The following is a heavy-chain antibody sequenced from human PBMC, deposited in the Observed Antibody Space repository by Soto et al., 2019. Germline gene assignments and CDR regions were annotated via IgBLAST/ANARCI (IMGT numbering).Heavy chain of an antibody. V-gene: IGHV1-2*04. CDR2: INPKSGGT. D-gene: IGHD2-8*01. Sequence: QVQLVQSGAEVKKPGASVRVSCKASGYSFTDYHIHWVRQAPGQGLEWLGRINPKSGGTSTAQKFQGWFTMMMDRSISTVYMELTRLRSDDTAVYFCARGHSTDCSNGVCAFFYNHEMDVWGQGTTVTVAS. CDR1: GYSFTDYH. CDR3: ARGHSTDCSNGVCAFFYNHEMDV. J-gene: IGHJ6*02.